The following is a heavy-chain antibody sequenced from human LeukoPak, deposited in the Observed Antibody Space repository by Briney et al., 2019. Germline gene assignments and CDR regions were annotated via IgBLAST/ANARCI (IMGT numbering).Heavy chain of an antibody. V-gene: IGHV3-21*01. CDR2: FGTRSTSI. J-gene: IGHJ4*02. D-gene: IGHD3-22*01. Sequence: GGSLRLSCTASGFTFSGYSMNWIRQAPGKGLEWVSSFGTRSTSIYHAGSVKGRFAISRDNAKDSLYLQMNSLRAEDTALYYCAREVSEGFDFWGQGTLVTVSS. CDR3: AREVSEGFDF. CDR1: GFTFSGYS.